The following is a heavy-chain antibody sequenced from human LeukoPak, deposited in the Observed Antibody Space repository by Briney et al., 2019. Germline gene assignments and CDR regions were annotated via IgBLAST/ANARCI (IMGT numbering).Heavy chain of an antibody. CDR2: IYYSGST. CDR1: GGSISSSSYY. Sequence: PSETLSLTCTVSGGSISSSSYYWGWIRQPPGKGLEWIGSIYYSGSTYYNPSLKSRVTISVDTSKNQFSLKLSSVTAADTAVYYCARLGRESGSYFTRNFGYWGQGTLVTVSS. CDR3: ARLGRESGSYFTRNFGY. D-gene: IGHD1-26*01. V-gene: IGHV4-39*01. J-gene: IGHJ4*02.